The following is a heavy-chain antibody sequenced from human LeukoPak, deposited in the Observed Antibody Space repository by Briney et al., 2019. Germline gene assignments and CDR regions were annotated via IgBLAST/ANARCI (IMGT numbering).Heavy chain of an antibody. D-gene: IGHD1/OR15-1a*01. CDR2: INPNSGGT. J-gene: IGHJ5*02. CDR1: GYTFTGYY. Sequence: ASVKVSFMASGYTFTGYYMHGVRQAPGQGLEWMGWINPNSGGTNYAQKFQGRVTMTRDTSISTAYMELSRLRSDDTAVYYCARDQNRGNKDWFDPWGQGTLVAVSS. V-gene: IGHV1-2*02. CDR3: ARDQNRGNKDWFDP.